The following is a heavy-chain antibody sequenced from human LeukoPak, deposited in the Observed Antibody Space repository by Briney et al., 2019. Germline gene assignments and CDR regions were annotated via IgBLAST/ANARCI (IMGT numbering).Heavy chain of an antibody. Sequence: PGGSLRLSCAASGFTFNNYAMSWVRQAPGKGLEWVSAISAGGDSTFYADPVKGRFTISRDNSKNTLYLQMNSLRAEDTAVYYCAKPLVGGDCFTNWGQGTLVTVSS. V-gene: IGHV3-23*01. CDR2: ISAGGDST. CDR3: AKPLVGGDCFTN. J-gene: IGHJ4*02. D-gene: IGHD2-21*02. CDR1: GFTFNNYA.